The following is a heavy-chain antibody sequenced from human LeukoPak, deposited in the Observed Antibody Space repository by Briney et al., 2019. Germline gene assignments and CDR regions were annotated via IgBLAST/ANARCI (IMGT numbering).Heavy chain of an antibody. J-gene: IGHJ4*02. CDR2: IYYSGST. CDR3: ARVSGYDWESFYDC. Sequence: KPSETLSLTCTVSGGSISSSSYYWGWIRQPPGKGLEWIGSIYYSGSTYYNPSLKSRVTISVDTSKNQFSLKLSSVTAADTAMYYCARVSGYDWESFYDCWGQGSLVTVSS. V-gene: IGHV4-39*07. D-gene: IGHD5-12*01. CDR1: GGSISSSSYY.